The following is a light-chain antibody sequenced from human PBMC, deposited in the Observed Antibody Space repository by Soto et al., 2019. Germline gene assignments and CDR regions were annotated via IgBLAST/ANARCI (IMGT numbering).Light chain of an antibody. CDR1: QDIAAY. J-gene: IGKJ5*01. CDR2: AAS. V-gene: IGKV1-16*01. CDR3: QQYNSPIT. Sequence: DIQVTQSPSSVSASVGDRVTITCRASQDIAAYLAWYQHKPGRAPELLIHAASSLQSGVPSRFSGSGSGTEFTLTISSLQPDDFATYYCQQYNSPITFGQGTRLEIK.